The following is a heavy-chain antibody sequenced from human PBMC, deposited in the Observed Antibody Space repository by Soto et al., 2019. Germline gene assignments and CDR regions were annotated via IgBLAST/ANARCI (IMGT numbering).Heavy chain of an antibody. Sequence: GGSLRLSCAASGFTFSSYAMSWVRQAPGKGLEWVSAISGSGGSTYYADSVKGRFTISRDNSKNTLYLQMNSLRAEDTAVYYCAKVRAELPDYGDYGPSGVHYFDYWGQGTLVTVSS. V-gene: IGHV3-23*01. J-gene: IGHJ4*02. CDR2: ISGSGGST. CDR3: AKVRAELPDYGDYGPSGVHYFDY. CDR1: GFTFSSYA. D-gene: IGHD4-17*01.